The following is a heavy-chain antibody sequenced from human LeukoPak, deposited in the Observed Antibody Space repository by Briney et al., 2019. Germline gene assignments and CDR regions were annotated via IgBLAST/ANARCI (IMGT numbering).Heavy chain of an antibody. D-gene: IGHD3-22*01. V-gene: IGHV3-66*01. CDR2: IYSGGST. Sequence: GGSLRLSFAASGFIVSSNYMSWVRQAPGKGLEWVSIIYSGGSTYYADSVKGRFTISRDNSKNTLYLQMNSLRAEDTAVYYCASIMRDYYDSSGTLFDYWGQGTLVTVSS. J-gene: IGHJ4*02. CDR1: GFIVSSNY. CDR3: ASIMRDYYDSSGTLFDY.